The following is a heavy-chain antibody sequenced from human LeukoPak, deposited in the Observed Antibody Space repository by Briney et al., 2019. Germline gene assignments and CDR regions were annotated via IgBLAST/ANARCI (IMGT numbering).Heavy chain of an antibody. V-gene: IGHV4-34*01. J-gene: IGHJ6*04. CDR1: GGSFSSHY. CDR3: ARGLRQGSAWSWGPKEKSYQYMDV. Sequence: NPSETLSLTCGVSGGSFSSHYWTWIRQPPGKGLEWIGEINPRGSTNYNPSPESRVTVSADTSRNQLSLSLTSVTAADSAVYFCARGLRQGSAWSWGPKEKSYQYMDVWGAGTTVIVSS. CDR2: INPRGST. D-gene: IGHD6-19*01.